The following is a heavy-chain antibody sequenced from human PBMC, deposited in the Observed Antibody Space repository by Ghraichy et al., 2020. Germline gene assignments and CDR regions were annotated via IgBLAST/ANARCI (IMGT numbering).Heavy chain of an antibody. J-gene: IGHJ4*02. D-gene: IGHD3-16*01. V-gene: IGHV3-30*18. CDR1: GFTFSSYG. CDR3: AKDLGD. Sequence: GGSLRLSCAASGFTFSSYGMHWVRQAPGKGLEWVAVISYDGSNKYYADSVKGRFTISRDNSKNTLYLQMNSRRAEDTAVYYCAKDLGDWGQGTLVTVSS. CDR2: ISYDGSNK.